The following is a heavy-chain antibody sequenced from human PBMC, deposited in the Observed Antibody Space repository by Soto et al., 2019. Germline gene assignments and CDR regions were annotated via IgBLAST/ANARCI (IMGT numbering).Heavy chain of an antibody. CDR2: INPNFGTA. V-gene: IGHV1-69*06. D-gene: IGHD3-10*01. CDR3: ARLMVRGVEKNYYYYGMDV. CDR1: GYTFTGYY. J-gene: IGHJ6*02. Sequence: SVKVSCKASGYTFTGYYMHWVRQAPGQGLEWMGGINPNFGTANYAQKFQGRVTITADKSTSTAYMELSSLRSEDTAVYYCARLMVRGVEKNYYYYGMDVWGQGTTVTVSS.